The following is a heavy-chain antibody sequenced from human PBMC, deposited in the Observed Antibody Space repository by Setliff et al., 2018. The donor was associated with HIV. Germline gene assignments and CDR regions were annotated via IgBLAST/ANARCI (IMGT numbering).Heavy chain of an antibody. Sequence: GESLKISCKASGYIFTTYWIGWVRQVPGKGLEWVGIIYPGDFETRYGPSFRGQVTISVQKSLNTAYLQWTVLKASDTAMYYCARRHRIGSTNGLFDTWGQGTLVTVSS. D-gene: IGHD2-2*01. CDR3: ARRHRIGSTNGLFDT. J-gene: IGHJ5*02. CDR1: GYIFTTYW. CDR2: IYPGDFET. V-gene: IGHV5-51*01.